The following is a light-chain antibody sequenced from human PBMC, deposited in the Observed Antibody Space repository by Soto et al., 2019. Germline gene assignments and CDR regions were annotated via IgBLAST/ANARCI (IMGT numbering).Light chain of an antibody. CDR1: SSNIGSNT. CDR3: AAWDDSRHGDVV. Sequence: QSVLTQPPSASGTPGQRVTISCSGSSSNIGSNTVKWYQQLPGTAPNLLIYSNNQRPSGVPDRCSGSNSGTSASLAISGLQSEDEADYYCAAWDDSRHGDVVFGGGTKVTVL. CDR2: SNN. J-gene: IGLJ2*01. V-gene: IGLV1-44*01.